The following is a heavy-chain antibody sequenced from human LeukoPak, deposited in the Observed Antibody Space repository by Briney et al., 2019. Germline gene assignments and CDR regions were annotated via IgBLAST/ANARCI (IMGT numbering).Heavy chain of an antibody. D-gene: IGHD3-9*01. CDR1: GGSISSYY. J-gene: IGHJ3*02. CDR3: ARGDYDILTGILDDVAFDI. CDR2: IYYSGST. V-gene: IGHV4-59*12. Sequence: PSETLSLTCTVSGGSISSYYWSWIRQSPGKGLEWIGYIYYSGSTDYNPSLKSRVTISVDTSKNQFSLKLSSVTAADTAVYYCARGDYDILTGILDDVAFDIWGQGTMVTVSS.